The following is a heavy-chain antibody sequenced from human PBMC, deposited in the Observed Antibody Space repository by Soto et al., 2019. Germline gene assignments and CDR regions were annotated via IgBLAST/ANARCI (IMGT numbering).Heavy chain of an antibody. Sequence: GGSLRLSCAASGFTFSSYAMSWVRQAPGKGLEWVSAISGSGGSTYYADSVKGRFTISRDNSKNTLYLQMNSLRAEDTAVYYCAKVIVGYCSGGSCYREEPSRNNYYYYMDVWGKGTTVTVSS. CDR1: GFTFSSYA. V-gene: IGHV3-23*01. CDR3: AKVIVGYCSGGSCYREEPSRNNYYYYMDV. CDR2: ISGSGGST. J-gene: IGHJ6*03. D-gene: IGHD2-15*01.